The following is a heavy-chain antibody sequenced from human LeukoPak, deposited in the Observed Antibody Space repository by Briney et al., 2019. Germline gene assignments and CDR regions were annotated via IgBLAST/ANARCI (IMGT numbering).Heavy chain of an antibody. J-gene: IGHJ4*02. CDR2: TYYRSNWYN. Sequence: SHTLSLTCAIAGDSVSSNSGAWHWIRQSPSRGLEWLGRTYYRSNWYNAYAVSVKSRITINPDTSKNQFSLQLNSVTPEDTAVYYCAGTAAGTIDYWGQGTLVTVSS. CDR3: AGTAAGTIDY. D-gene: IGHD6-13*01. CDR1: GDSVSSNSGA. V-gene: IGHV6-1*01.